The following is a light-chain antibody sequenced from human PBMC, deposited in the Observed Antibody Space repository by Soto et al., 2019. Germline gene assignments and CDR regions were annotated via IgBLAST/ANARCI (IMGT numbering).Light chain of an antibody. J-gene: IGLJ1*01. CDR1: SSDVGAYNF. CDR2: EVN. Sequence: QSALTQPASVSGSPGQSITISCTGTSSDVGAYNFVSWYQQYPGKAPKVMIYEVNNRPSGVSNRFSGSKSGYTASLTISGLQAEDEADYYCSSFTRSSTYVFGSGTKLTVL. V-gene: IGLV2-14*01. CDR3: SSFTRSSTYV.